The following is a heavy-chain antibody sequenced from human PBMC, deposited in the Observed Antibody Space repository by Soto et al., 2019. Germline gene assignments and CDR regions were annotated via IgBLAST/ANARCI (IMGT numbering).Heavy chain of an antibody. Sequence: GSLRLSCAASGFTFSDYYMSWIRQAPGKGLEWVAYISSSDNIIYYADSVKGRFTISRDNAKNSLYLQMNSLRAEDTAVYYCARDIAYYDSSGYFDYWGQGTMVTVSS. CDR2: ISSSDNII. V-gene: IGHV3-11*01. CDR1: GFTFSDYY. J-gene: IGHJ4*02. CDR3: ARDIAYYDSSGYFDY. D-gene: IGHD3-22*01.